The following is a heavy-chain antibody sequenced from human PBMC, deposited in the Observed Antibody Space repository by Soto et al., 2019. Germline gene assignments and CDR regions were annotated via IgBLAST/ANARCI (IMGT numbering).Heavy chain of an antibody. Sequence: PSETLSLTCAVYGGSFSGYYWSWVRQPPGKGLGWIGEINHSGSTNYNPSLKSRVTITVDTSKNQFSLRLSSVTAADMAVYYCAKDAIVVVPAAIMALDYWGQGTLVTVSS. CDR3: AKDAIVVVPAAIMALDY. CDR1: GGSFSGYY. CDR2: INHSGST. J-gene: IGHJ4*02. D-gene: IGHD2-2*02. V-gene: IGHV4-34*01.